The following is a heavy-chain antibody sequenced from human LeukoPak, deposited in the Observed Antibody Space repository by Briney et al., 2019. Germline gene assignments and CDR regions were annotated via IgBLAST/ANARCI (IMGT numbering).Heavy chain of an antibody. Sequence: PSETLSLTCAVYGGSFSGYYWSWIRQPPGKGLEWIGEINHSGSTNYNPSLKSRVTISVDTSKNQFSLKLSSVTAADTAVYYCARVGYSSSWPRQYYYYYYMDVWGKGTTVTVSS. J-gene: IGHJ6*03. D-gene: IGHD6-13*01. CDR1: GGSFSGYY. V-gene: IGHV4-34*01. CDR3: ARVGYSSSWPRQYYYYYYMDV. CDR2: INHSGST.